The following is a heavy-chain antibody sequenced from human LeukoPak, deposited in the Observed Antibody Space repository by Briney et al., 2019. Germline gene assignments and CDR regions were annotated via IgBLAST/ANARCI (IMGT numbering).Heavy chain of an antibody. CDR3: ARVGGYSYGLYYFDY. V-gene: IGHV4-38-2*02. J-gene: IGHJ4*02. Sequence: SETLSLTCTVSGYSISSGYYWGWIRQPPGKGLEWIGSIYHIGSTYYNPSLKSRVTISVDTSKNQFSLKLSSVTAADTAVYYCARVGGYSYGLYYFDYWGQGTLVTVSS. CDR2: IYHIGST. D-gene: IGHD5-18*01. CDR1: GYSISSGYY.